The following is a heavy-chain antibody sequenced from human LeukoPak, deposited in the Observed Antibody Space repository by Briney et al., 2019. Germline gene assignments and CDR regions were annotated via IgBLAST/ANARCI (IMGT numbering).Heavy chain of an antibody. CDR2: ISSGGSGGNT. D-gene: IGHD1-26*01. CDR3: AKDRTVGASYRYFDL. CDR1: GVTLCNYA. J-gene: IGHJ2*01. Sequence: GGSLRLSCVASGVTLCNYAMSWARQAPGQGLEWGSGISSGGSGGNTYYADSVKGRFTISRDSSRNTLFLHMNTLRAEDTAIYDCAKDRTVGASYRYFDLWGRGTLVTVSS. V-gene: IGHV3-23*01.